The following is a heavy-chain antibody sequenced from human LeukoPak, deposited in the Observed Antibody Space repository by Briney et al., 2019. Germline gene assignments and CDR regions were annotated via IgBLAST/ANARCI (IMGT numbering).Heavy chain of an antibody. CDR3: AKVLDYCDGGTCYNSGMDS. J-gene: IGHJ4*02. CDR1: GFTFNLYS. D-gene: IGHD2-15*01. CDR2: ISSDGVYT. V-gene: IGHV3-64D*08. Sequence: GGSLRLSCLASGFTFNLYSMHWVRQAPGKGLEFVSVISSDGVYTYYAYSVKGRFTISRDNSKNTVYLQMSSLGADDTAVYYCAKVLDYCDGGTCYNSGMDSWGQGTLATVSS.